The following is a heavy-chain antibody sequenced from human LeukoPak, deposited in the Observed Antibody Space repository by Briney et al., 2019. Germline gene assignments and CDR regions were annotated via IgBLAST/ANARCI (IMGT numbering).Heavy chain of an antibody. Sequence: GGSLRLSCAASGFTFDDYGMSWVCQAPGKGLELVSGINWNGGSTGYADSVKGRFTISRDNAKNSLYLQMNSLRAEDTALYYCARLGVGATRDAFDIWGQGTMVTVSS. CDR3: ARLGVGATRDAFDI. D-gene: IGHD1-26*01. V-gene: IGHV3-20*04. CDR1: GFTFDDYG. CDR2: INWNGGST. J-gene: IGHJ3*02.